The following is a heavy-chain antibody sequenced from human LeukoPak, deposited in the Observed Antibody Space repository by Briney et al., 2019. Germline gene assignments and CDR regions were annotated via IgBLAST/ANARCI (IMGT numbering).Heavy chain of an antibody. D-gene: IGHD3-16*01. CDR3: ARSWGTAVPHFFDD. CDR2: INWNGAPT. J-gene: IGHJ4*02. Sequence: GGSLRLSCVASGFTLEESGFSWIRHAPGKGLEWVAGINWNGAPTAYADSVKGRFTISRDNVEASLYLQMNSLRGEDTAFYYCARSWGTAVPHFFDDWGQGTLVTVSS. V-gene: IGHV3-20*04. CDR1: GFTLEESG.